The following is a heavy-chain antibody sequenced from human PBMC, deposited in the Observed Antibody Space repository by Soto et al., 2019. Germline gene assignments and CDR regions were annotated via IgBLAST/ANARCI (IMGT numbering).Heavy chain of an antibody. Sequence: ASVKVSCKASGYTFTSYGISWVRQAPGQGLEWMGWISAYNGNTNYAQKLQGRVTMTTDTSTSTAYMELRSLRSDDTAVYYCASVSGDYYNSDWFDPWGQGPLGTV. CDR2: ISAYNGNT. J-gene: IGHJ5*02. CDR1: GYTFTSYG. V-gene: IGHV1-18*01. D-gene: IGHD4-17*01. CDR3: ASVSGDYYNSDWFDP.